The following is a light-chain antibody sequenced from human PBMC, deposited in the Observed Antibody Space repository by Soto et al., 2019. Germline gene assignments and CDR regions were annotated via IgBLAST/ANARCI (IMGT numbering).Light chain of an antibody. V-gene: IGKV1-5*01. Sequence: DIQMTQSPPTLSASLGDRVTTTCLASQSISNWLAWYQQKPGKAPKLLIYDASSLESGVPSRFSGSGSGTEFTLTISSLQPDDFATYYCQQYSMYSWTFGQGTKVDIK. CDR1: QSISNW. CDR3: QQYSMYSWT. J-gene: IGKJ1*01. CDR2: DAS.